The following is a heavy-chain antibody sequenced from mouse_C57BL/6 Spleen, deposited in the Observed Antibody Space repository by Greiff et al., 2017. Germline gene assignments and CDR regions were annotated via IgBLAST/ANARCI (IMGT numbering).Heavy chain of an antibody. CDR1: GYTFTSYW. V-gene: IGHV1-72*01. J-gene: IGHJ3*01. CDR2: IDPNGGGT. Sequence: VQLQQPGAELVKPGASVKLSCKASGYTFTSYWMHWVKQRPGRGLEWIGRIDPNGGGTKYNEKFKGKATRTVDKPSSTAYMQLSSLTSEDSAVYDCARERGLRQGAWFAYWGQGTLVTVSA. D-gene: IGHD2-4*01. CDR3: ARERGLRQGAWFAY.